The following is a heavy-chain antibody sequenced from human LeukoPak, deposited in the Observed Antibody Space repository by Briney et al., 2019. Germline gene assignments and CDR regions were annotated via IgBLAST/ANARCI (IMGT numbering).Heavy chain of an antibody. J-gene: IGHJ4*02. CDR1: GFTSSSYA. CDR3: ASGDSSSWTQLDY. V-gene: IGHV3-30*04. D-gene: IGHD6-13*01. Sequence: PGRSLRLSCAASGFTSSSYAMHWVRQAPGKGLEWVAVISYDGSNKYYADSVKGRFTISRDNSKNTLYLQMNGLRAEGTAVYYCASGDSSSWTQLDYWAREPWSPSP. CDR2: ISYDGSNK.